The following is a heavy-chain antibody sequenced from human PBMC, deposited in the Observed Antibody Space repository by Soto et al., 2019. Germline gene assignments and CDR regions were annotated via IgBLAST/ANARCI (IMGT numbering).Heavy chain of an antibody. CDR1: GYSISSGYY. V-gene: IGHV4-38-2*01. CDR3: ARAKYYGDYEGSYYFDY. D-gene: IGHD4-17*01. J-gene: IGHJ4*02. Sequence: SGTLALTCAVSGYSISSGYYWGWIRQPPGKGLEWIGSIYHSGSTYYSPSLKSRVTISVDTSKNQFSLKLSSVTAADTAVYYCARAKYYGDYEGSYYFDYWGQGTPVTVS. CDR2: IYHSGST.